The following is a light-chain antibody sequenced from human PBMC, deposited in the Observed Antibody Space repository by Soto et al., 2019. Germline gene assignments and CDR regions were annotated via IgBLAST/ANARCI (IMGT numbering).Light chain of an antibody. Sequence: EIVLTQSPGTLSLSPGERATLSCRASQSVSSSYLAWYQQKPGQAPRLLIYGASSRATGIPDRFSGSGSGTDFPLTISRLEPADFAVYYCQQYGSSPYTFGHGTKLEIK. CDR3: QQYGSSPYT. CDR1: QSVSSSY. CDR2: GAS. V-gene: IGKV3-20*01. J-gene: IGKJ2*01.